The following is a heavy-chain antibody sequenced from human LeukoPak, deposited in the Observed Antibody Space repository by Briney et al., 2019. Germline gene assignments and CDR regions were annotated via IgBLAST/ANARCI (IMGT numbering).Heavy chain of an antibody. Sequence: ASVKVSCKASGYTFTGYYMHWVRQAPGKGLEWMGGFDPEDGETIYAQKFQGRVTMTEDTSTDTAYMELSSLRSEDTAVYYCARDSITMVRGVIIYYYMDVWGKGTTVTVSS. CDR1: GYTFTGYY. CDR3: ARDSITMVRGVIIYYYMDV. V-gene: IGHV1-24*01. D-gene: IGHD3-10*01. J-gene: IGHJ6*03. CDR2: FDPEDGET.